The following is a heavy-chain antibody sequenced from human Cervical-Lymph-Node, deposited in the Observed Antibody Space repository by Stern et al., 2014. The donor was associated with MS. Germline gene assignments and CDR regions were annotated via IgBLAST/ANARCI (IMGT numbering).Heavy chain of an antibody. J-gene: IGHJ4*02. CDR2: IIPIFGTA. CDR3: ACGYSSSWYMW. CDR1: GGTFSSYA. V-gene: IGHV1-69*01. D-gene: IGHD6-13*01. Sequence: EQLVESRAEVKKPGSSVKASCKASGGTFSSYAISWVRHAPGQGLEWMGGIIPIFGTANYAQKFQGRVTIAADESTSTAYMELSSLRSEDTAVYYCACGYSSSWYMWWGQGTLVTVSS.